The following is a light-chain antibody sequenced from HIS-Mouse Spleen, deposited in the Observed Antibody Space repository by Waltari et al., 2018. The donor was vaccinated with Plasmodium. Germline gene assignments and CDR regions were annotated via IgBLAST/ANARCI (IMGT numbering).Light chain of an antibody. CDR2: KDS. V-gene: IGLV3-25*03. Sequence: SYELTQTPSVPVSPRQPARITCARDASPKQYAYWYQQKPGQAPVLVIDKDSERPSGIPERFSGSSSGTTVTLTISGVQAEDEADYYCQSADSSGTYRVFGGGTKLTVL. CDR3: QSADSSGTYRV. CDR1: ASPKQY. J-gene: IGLJ2*01.